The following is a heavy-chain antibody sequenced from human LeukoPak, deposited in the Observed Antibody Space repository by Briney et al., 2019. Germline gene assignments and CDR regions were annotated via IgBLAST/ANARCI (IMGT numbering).Heavy chain of an antibody. CDR2: ISRASIMM. CDR3: ARGGGTWAAEYFQH. CDR1: GFIFDTYG. J-gene: IGHJ1*01. Sequence: GGSLRLSCAASGFIFDTYGMNWVRQAPGKGLEWVSYISRASIMMYYGDSVKGRFTISRDNAKNSLYLQMNSLRVDDTAVYYCARGGGTWAAEYFQHWGQGTLVTVSS. D-gene: IGHD2-15*01. V-gene: IGHV3-48*01.